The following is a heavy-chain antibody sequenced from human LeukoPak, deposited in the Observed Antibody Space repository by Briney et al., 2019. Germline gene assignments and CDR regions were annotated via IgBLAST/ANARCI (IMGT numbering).Heavy chain of an antibody. CDR3: ARAVNSRYFDWIRGFDY. CDR2: IYHSGST. CDR1: GGSISSGGYS. Sequence: SETLSLTCAVSGGSISSGGYSWSWIRQPPGKGLEWIGYIYHSGSTYYNPSLKSRVTISVDRPKNQFSLKPSSVTAADTAVYYCARAVNSRYFDWIRGFDYWGQGTLVTVSS. J-gene: IGHJ4*02. D-gene: IGHD3-9*01. V-gene: IGHV4-30-2*01.